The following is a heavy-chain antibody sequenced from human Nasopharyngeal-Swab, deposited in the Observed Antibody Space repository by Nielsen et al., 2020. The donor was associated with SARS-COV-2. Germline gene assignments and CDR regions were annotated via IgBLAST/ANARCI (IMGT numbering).Heavy chain of an antibody. J-gene: IGHJ4*02. V-gene: IGHV4-39*01. D-gene: IGHD5-18*01. CDR3: ARSRYSYGSIFDY. CDR1: GGSISSSSYY. Sequence: GSLRLSCTVSGGSISSSSYYWGWIRQPPGKGLEWIGSIYYSGSTYYNPSLKSRVTISVDTSKNQFSLKLSSVTAADTAVYYCARSRYSYGSIFDYWGQGTLVTVSS. CDR2: IYYSGST.